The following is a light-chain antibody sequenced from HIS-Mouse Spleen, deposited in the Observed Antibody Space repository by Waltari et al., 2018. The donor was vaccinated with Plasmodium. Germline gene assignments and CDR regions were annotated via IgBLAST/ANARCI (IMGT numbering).Light chain of an antibody. V-gene: IGLV5-45*03. CDR1: SGINVGTYR. Sequence: QAVLTQPSSLSASPGASASLTCTLRSGINVGTYRIYWHQQKPGSPPQYPLRYKSDSDKQQGSGVPSRFSGSKDASANAGILLISGLQSEDEADYYCMIWHSSAWVFGGGTKLTVL. J-gene: IGLJ3*02. CDR2: YKSDSDK. CDR3: MIWHSSAWV.